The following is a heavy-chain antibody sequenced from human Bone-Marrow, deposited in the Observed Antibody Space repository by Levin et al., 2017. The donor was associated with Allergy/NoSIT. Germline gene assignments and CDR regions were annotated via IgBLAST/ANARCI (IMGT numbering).Heavy chain of an antibody. V-gene: IGHV4-31*11. CDR2: IYHNGTS. J-gene: IGHJ4*02. D-gene: IGHD3-10*01. CDR1: GVSMRRSGYF. Sequence: SQTLSLPCVVSGVSMRRSGYFWSWIRQHPEKGLEWIGYIYHNGTSYYNPSLKSRLIIAIETSKNQFSMKLSSVSAADTARYYCARSGRYFFDYWGQGTLVNVSS. CDR3: ARSGRYFFDY.